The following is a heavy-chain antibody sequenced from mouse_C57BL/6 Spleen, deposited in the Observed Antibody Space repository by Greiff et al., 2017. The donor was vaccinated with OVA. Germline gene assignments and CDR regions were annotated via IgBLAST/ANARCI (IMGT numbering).Heavy chain of an antibody. CDR3: ARGYYGSSIAY. V-gene: IGHV1-50*01. CDR1: GYTFTSYW. CDR2: IDPSDSYS. Sequence: QVQLQQPGAELVKPGASVKLSCKASGYTFTSYWMQWVKQRPGQGLEWIGEIDPSDSYSNYNQKFKGKATLTVDTSSSTAYMQLSSLTSEDSEVYYCARGYYGSSIAYWGQGTLVTVSA. J-gene: IGHJ3*01. D-gene: IGHD1-1*01.